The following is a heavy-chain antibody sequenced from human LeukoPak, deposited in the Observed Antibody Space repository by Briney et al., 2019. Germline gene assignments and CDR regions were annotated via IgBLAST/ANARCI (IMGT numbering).Heavy chain of an antibody. CDR1: GYSISSGYY. Sequence: PSETLSLTCTVSGYSISSGYYWGWVRQPPGKGLEWIGSIYHSGSTYYNPSLKSRVTISVDTSKNQFSLKLSSVTAADTAVYYCARSDYAYWGQGTLVTVSS. CDR2: IYHSGST. J-gene: IGHJ4*02. CDR3: ARSDYAY. D-gene: IGHD4-17*01. V-gene: IGHV4-38-2*02.